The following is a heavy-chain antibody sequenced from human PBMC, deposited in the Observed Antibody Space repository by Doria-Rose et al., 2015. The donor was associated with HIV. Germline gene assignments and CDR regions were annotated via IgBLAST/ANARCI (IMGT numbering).Heavy chain of an antibody. J-gene: IGHJ4*02. D-gene: IGHD6-13*01. CDR1: GVSLSSPGMG. CDR2: IFSDDER. Sequence: SGPVLVKPTETLTLTCTVSGVSLSSPGMGVSWIRQPPGKALEWRANIFSDDERSYKPSMKSRLTISRGTSKSQVVLTMTDMDPVDTATYYCARIKSSRWYHKYFFDFWGQGTLVIVSA. CDR3: ARIKSSRWYHKYFFDF. V-gene: IGHV2-26*01.